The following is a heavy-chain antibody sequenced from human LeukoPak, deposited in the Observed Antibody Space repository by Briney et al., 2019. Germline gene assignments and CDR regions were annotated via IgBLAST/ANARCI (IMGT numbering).Heavy chain of an antibody. D-gene: IGHD3-22*01. Sequence: GSLRLSCAASGFTFSSYSLNWVRQAPGKGLEWVSYISSSSNTIYYADSEKGRFTISRDNAKNTLYLQMNSLRAEDTAVYYCARENYYDRTDYWGQGTLVTVSS. J-gene: IGHJ4*02. CDR1: GFTFSSYS. CDR3: ARENYYDRTDY. V-gene: IGHV3-48*01. CDR2: ISSSSNTI.